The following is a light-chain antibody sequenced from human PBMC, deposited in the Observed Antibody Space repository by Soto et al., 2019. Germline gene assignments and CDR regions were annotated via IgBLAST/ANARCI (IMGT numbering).Light chain of an antibody. Sequence: EIVLTQSPGTLSLSPGERATLPCRASQSIRNFLAWYQQKPGQAPRLLIYDASNRATGIPPRFSGSGSGTDFTLTISRPEPEDFAVYYCQQSDDSPGTFGQGTKVE. CDR3: QQSDDSPGT. V-gene: IGKV3-11*01. CDR2: DAS. J-gene: IGKJ1*01. CDR1: QSIRNF.